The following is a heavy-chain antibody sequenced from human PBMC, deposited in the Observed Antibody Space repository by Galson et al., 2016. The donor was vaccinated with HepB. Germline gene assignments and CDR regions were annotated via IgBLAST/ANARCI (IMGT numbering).Heavy chain of an antibody. CDR1: GFTFSKYT. Sequence: SLRLSCAASGFTFSKYTMHWVRQAPGKGLEWVALIPYDGRNIYYADSVKRQFFISRDNSKNTLYLQMNSLIPEDTAVYYCARDREQQLPDYIFYYYGMDVWGQGTTVTVSS. CDR3: ARDREQQLPDYIFYYYGMDV. J-gene: IGHJ6*02. CDR2: IPYDGRNI. D-gene: IGHD6-13*01. V-gene: IGHV3-30*04.